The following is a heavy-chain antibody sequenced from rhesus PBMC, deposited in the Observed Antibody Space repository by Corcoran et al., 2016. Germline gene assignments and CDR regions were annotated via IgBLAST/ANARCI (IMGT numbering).Heavy chain of an antibody. Sequence: QLQLQESGPGLVKPSETLSVTCAVSGGSIRSSYWSWIRQAPGKGLEWIGYIYGSGSSTNYNPSLKSRVTLSVDTSKNQLSLKLSSVTTADTAVYYCARGGRQLDYWGQGVLVTVSS. CDR3: ARGGRQLDY. V-gene: IGHV4-169*01. CDR2: IYGSGSST. J-gene: IGHJ4*01. CDR1: GGSIRSSY. D-gene: IGHD6-25*01.